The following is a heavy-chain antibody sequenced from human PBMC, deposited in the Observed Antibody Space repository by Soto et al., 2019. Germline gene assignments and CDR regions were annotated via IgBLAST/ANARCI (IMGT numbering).Heavy chain of an antibody. CDR1: GGSISSGGYS. CDR2: IYHSGST. Sequence: QLQLQESGSGLVKPSQTLSLTCAVSGGSISSGGYSWSWLRHPPGKGLEWIGYIYHSGSTYYNPSLKSRVTISVDRSKNQFSLKLSSVTAADTAVYYCATAGGLGAVAADYWGQGTLVTVSS. V-gene: IGHV4-30-2*01. D-gene: IGHD6-19*01. J-gene: IGHJ4*02. CDR3: ATAGGLGAVAADY.